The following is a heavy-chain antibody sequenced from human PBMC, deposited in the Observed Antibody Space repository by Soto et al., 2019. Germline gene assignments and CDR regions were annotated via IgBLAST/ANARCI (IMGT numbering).Heavy chain of an antibody. D-gene: IGHD3-3*01. J-gene: IGHJ5*02. CDR3: ARNYDFGVNWFDP. V-gene: IGHV4-4*02. Sequence: PSETLSLTCAVSGGSISSSNWWTWVRQAPGKGLEWIGEISHTGNTNYNPSLKSRVTMSVDVSKNRLSLQVTSVTASDTAVYFCARNYDFGVNWFDPWGQGALVTVSS. CDR1: GGSISSSNW. CDR2: ISHTGNT.